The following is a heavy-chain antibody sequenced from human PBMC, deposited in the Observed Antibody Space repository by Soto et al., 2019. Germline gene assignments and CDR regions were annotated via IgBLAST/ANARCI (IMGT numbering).Heavy chain of an antibody. CDR1: GGSISSYY. J-gene: IGHJ4*02. CDR2: IYYSGST. D-gene: IGHD1-26*01. V-gene: IGHV4-59*01. CDR3: ARGWVGGSWSPTEIYFDY. Sequence: SETLSLTCTVSGGSISSYYWSWIRQPPGKGLEWIGYIYYSGSTNYNPSLKSRVTISVDTSKNQFSPKLSSVTAADTAVYYCARGWVGGSWSPTEIYFDYWGQGTLVTVSS.